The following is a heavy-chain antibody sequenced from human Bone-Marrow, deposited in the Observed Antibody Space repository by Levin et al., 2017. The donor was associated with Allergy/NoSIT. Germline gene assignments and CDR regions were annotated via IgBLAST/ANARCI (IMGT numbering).Heavy chain of an antibody. J-gene: IGHJ4*02. V-gene: IGHV1-18*01. CDR2: ITTSNGNT. Sequence: ASVKVSCKASGYIFDRYALNWVRQAPGQGPEWMGWITTSNGNTYYGQNFQGRVTMTADTSTNTAYMEMSSLRPDDTAIYYGARVWGGYVLDYWGQGTLVTVSS. CDR3: ARVWGGYVLDY. CDR1: GYIFDRYA. D-gene: IGHD5-12*01.